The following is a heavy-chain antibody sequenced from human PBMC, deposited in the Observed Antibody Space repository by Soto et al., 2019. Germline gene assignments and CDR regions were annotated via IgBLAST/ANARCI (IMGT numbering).Heavy chain of an antibody. J-gene: IGHJ3*02. CDR3: ARRHISSSVAGHQQI. Sequence: GGSLRLSCAASGFTFSSYSMNWVRQAPGKGLEWVSSISSSSSYIYYADSAKGRFTISRDNAKNSLYLQMNSLRAEDTAVYYCARRHISSSVAGHQQIWGQGTMVTVSS. CDR1: GFTFSSYS. D-gene: IGHD6-6*01. V-gene: IGHV3-21*01. CDR2: ISSSSSYI.